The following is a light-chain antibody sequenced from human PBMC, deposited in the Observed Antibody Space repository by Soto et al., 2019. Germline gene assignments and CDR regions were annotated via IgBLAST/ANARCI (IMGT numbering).Light chain of an antibody. CDR1: QSVSVN. Sequence: IVVRQPPAALSLSQGERATVSCRASQSVSVNLAWYQQKPGQAPRLLIYGVSTRATGIPARFSGSGSGTDFTLTISSLEPEDFAVYYCHQRSNWPPITFGQGTRLEIK. V-gene: IGKV3-11*01. CDR3: HQRSNWPPIT. CDR2: GVS. J-gene: IGKJ5*01.